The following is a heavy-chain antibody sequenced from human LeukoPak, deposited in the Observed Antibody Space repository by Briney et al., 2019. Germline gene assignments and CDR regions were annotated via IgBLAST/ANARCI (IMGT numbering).Heavy chain of an antibody. J-gene: IGHJ6*02. CDR3: AKGYSSGWYAHYYYYGMDV. D-gene: IGHD6-19*01. CDR2: ISGSGGST. CDR1: GFTFSSYA. V-gene: IGHV3-23*01. Sequence: GGSLRLSCAASGFTFSSYAMSWVRQAPGKGLEWVSAISGSGGSTYYADSVKGRFTISRDNSKNTLYLQMNSLRAEDTAVYYCAKGYSSGWYAHYYYYGMDVWGQGTTVTVSS.